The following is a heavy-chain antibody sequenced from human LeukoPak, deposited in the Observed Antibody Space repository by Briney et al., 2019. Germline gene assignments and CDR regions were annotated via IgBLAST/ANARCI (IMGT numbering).Heavy chain of an antibody. CDR2: IYSSGST. CDR1: GGSISSGSDY. V-gene: IGHV4-61*02. J-gene: IGHJ6*03. CDR3: ARCHYYYYYKDV. Sequence: SEPLSLTCTVSGGSISSGSDYGRWIRQPAGKGLEWIGRIYSSGSTSYNPSLKRRVTISVDTSKNQFSLKLSSVTAADTAAYYCARCHYYYYYKDVWGKGTTVTVSS.